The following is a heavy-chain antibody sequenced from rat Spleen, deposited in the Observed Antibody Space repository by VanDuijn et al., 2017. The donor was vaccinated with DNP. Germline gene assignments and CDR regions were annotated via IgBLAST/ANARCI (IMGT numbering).Heavy chain of an antibody. CDR2: ISLSGSRT. V-gene: IGHV5-7*01. J-gene: IGHJ2*01. CDR3: ARPRDY. Sequence: EVQLVESGGGLVQPGRSLKLSCAASGFTFSNYYMAWVRQAPKKGLEWVATISLSGSRTYYRDSVKGRFTISRDNAKSTLYLQMDSLRSEDTATYYCARPRDYWGQGVMVTVSS. CDR1: GFTFSNYY.